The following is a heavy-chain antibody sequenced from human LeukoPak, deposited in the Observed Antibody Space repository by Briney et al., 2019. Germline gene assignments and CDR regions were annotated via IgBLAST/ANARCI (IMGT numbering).Heavy chain of an antibody. CDR1: GGSISSSNW. CDR2: IYHSGST. J-gene: IGHJ5*02. V-gene: IGHV4-4*02. Sequence: SETQSLTCAVSGGSISSSNWWSWVRQPPGKGLEWIGEIYHSGSTNYNPSLKSRVTISVDKSKNQFSLKLSSVTAADTAVHYCARAHYDFWSANWFDPWGQGTLVTVSS. D-gene: IGHD3-3*01. CDR3: ARAHYDFWSANWFDP.